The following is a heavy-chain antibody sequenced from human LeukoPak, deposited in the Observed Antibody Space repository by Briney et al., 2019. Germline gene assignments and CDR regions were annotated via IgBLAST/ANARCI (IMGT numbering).Heavy chain of an antibody. J-gene: IGHJ6*03. CDR1: GFTFSDYY. D-gene: IGHD3-3*01. Sequence: GGSLRLSCAASGFTFSDYYMSWIRQAPGEGLEWVSYISSSGSTIYYADSVKGRFTISRDNAKNSLYLQMNSLRAEDTAVYYCARDYESYYYYYMDVWGKGTTVTVSS. V-gene: IGHV3-11*04. CDR3: ARDYESYYYYYMDV. CDR2: ISSSGSTI.